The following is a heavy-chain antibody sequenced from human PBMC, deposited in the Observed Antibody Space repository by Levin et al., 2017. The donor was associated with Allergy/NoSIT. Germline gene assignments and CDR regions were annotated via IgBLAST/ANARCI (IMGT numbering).Heavy chain of an antibody. CDR3: AKNRQPGNFDY. Sequence: SCAASGFNFSSYGMHWVRQAPGKGLEWVAVISYDGGRKYYADSVKGRFTISRDNSKNTLSLQMNSLSPVDTSVYYCAKNRQPGNFDYWGQGTLVTVSS. CDR2: ISYDGGRK. D-gene: IGHD3-10*01. J-gene: IGHJ4*02. V-gene: IGHV3-30*18. CDR1: GFNFSSYG.